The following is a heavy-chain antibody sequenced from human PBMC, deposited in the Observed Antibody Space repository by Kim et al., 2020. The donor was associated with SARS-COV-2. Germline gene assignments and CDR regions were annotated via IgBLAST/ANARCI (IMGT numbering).Heavy chain of an antibody. CDR2: ISSISDYI. D-gene: IGHD6-13*01. V-gene: IGHV3-21*01. CDR1: GFTFGAYS. Sequence: GGSLRLSCATSGFTFGAYSMNWVRQAPGMGLEWVASISSISDYIYYPHSLKGRFTISRDNAKNSLYLQMNSLRAEDTAVYYCAGYIAAAGSSPRYDYWGQGTRVTVSS. J-gene: IGHJ4*02. CDR3: AGYIAAAGSSPRYDY.